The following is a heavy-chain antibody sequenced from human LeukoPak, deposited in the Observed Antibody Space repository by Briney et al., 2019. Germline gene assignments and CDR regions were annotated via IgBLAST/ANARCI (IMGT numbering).Heavy chain of an antibody. CDR1: GFTFHDYG. V-gene: IGHV3-9*01. J-gene: IGHJ4*02. Sequence: PGRSLRLSCAASGFTFHDYGMHWVRLAPGKGLEWVSGISFNSGRIGYADSVKGRFTISRDNSRNTLYLQMNSLRAEDTAVYYCARRSKSSAIWYYFDYWGQGTLVTVSS. D-gene: IGHD6-25*01. CDR2: ISFNSGRI. CDR3: ARRSKSSAIWYYFDY.